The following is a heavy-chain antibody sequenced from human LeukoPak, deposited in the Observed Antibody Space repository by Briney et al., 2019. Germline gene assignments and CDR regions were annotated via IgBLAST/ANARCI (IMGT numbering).Heavy chain of an antibody. CDR2: IRYDGSNK. CDR1: GFTFSSYG. D-gene: IGHD3-10*01. Sequence: GGSLRLSCAASGFTFSSYGMHWVRQAPGKGLEWVAFIRYDGSNKYYADSVKGRFTISRDNAKNSLYLQMNSLRAEDTAVYYCARDYAWFTLNYFDYWGQGTLVTVSS. V-gene: IGHV3-30*02. J-gene: IGHJ4*02. CDR3: ARDYAWFTLNYFDY.